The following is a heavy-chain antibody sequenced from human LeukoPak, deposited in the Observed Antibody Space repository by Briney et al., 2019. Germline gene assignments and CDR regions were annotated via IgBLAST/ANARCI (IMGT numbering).Heavy chain of an antibody. Sequence: PGGSLRLSCAASGSTFSSYWMHWVRQAPGKGLVWVSRINSDGSNKSYADSVKGRFTISRDNAKNILYLQMNSLRVEDTAVYYCARDLNWLLFDYWGQGTLVTVSS. CDR2: INSDGSNK. J-gene: IGHJ4*02. CDR3: ARDLNWLLFDY. V-gene: IGHV3-74*01. CDR1: GSTFSSYW. D-gene: IGHD3-9*01.